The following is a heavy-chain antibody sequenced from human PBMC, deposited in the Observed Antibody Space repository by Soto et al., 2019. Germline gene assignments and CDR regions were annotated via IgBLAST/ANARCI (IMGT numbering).Heavy chain of an antibody. CDR3: ARAEGMVRGVTWPLMDV. V-gene: IGHV4-4*02. CDR1: GGSISSSNW. CDR2: IYHSGST. Sequence: SETLSLTCAVSGGSISSSNWWSWVRQPPGKGLEWIGEIYHSGSTNYNPSLKSRVTISVDKSKNQFSLKLSSVTAADTAVYYCARAEGMVRGVTWPLMDVWGQGTTVTVSS. J-gene: IGHJ6*02. D-gene: IGHD3-10*01.